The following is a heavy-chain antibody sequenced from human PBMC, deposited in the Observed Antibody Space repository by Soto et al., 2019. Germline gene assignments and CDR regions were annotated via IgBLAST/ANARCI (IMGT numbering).Heavy chain of an antibody. J-gene: IGHJ3*02. Sequence: QVQLQQWGAGLLKPSETLSLTCAVYGGFVSSGSYYWSWIRQPPGKGLEWIGEMSHSGGTHFNPSLKSRVTISVETSKIQFSVTMSSVTAADTSLYYCARVERGTATTVVDALDIWGPGTMVTVSS. CDR1: GGFVSSGSYY. CDR3: ARVERGTATTVVDALDI. V-gene: IGHV4-34*01. CDR2: MSHSGGT. D-gene: IGHD2-21*02.